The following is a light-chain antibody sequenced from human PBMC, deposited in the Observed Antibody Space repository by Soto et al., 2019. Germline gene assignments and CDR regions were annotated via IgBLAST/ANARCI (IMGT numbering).Light chain of an antibody. Sequence: ERVITQSPATLSVSPGERATLSCRASQTISSNLAWYQQRPGQAPRLLIYGASTRATGIPARFSGSGSGTEFTLTISSLQSEDSAVYYCQQYNNWPRTFGQGTKLEIK. CDR2: GAS. V-gene: IGKV3-15*01. CDR1: QTISSN. CDR3: QQYNNWPRT. J-gene: IGKJ2*01.